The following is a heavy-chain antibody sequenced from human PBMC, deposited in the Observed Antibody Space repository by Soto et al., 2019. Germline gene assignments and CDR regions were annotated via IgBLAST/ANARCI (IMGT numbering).Heavy chain of an antibody. CDR2: IYYSGST. D-gene: IGHD1-1*01. CDR3: ARRYGYSFDY. V-gene: IGHV4-59*12. Sequence: QAQLQESGPGLVKPSETLSLTCTVSGVSISSYYWSWIRQPPGKGLGWIGYIYYSGSTNYNPSLKSRDTRSVDTSKKQFSLKLSSVTAADTAVYYCARRYGYSFDYWGQGTLVTVSS. CDR1: GVSISSYY. J-gene: IGHJ4*02.